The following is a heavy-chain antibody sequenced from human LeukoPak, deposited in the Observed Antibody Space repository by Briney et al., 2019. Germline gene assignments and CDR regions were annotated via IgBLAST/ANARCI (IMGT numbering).Heavy chain of an antibody. J-gene: IGHJ4*02. D-gene: IGHD6-19*01. V-gene: IGHV3-30*18. CDR1: GFTFNSYG. Sequence: PGGSLRLSCAASGFTFNSYGMHWVRQAPGKGLEWVAVISYDGSNKYYADSLKGRFTISRDNSKNTLYLQMNSLSTEDTAVYYCAKVVQWLDPDFDYWGQGTLVTVSS. CDR2: ISYDGSNK. CDR3: AKVVQWLDPDFDY.